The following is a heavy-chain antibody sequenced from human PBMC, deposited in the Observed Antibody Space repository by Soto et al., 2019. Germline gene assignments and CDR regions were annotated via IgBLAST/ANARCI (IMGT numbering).Heavy chain of an antibody. V-gene: IGHV4-39*01. CDR2: IYYSGST. D-gene: IGHD6-19*01. CDR1: GGSISSSSYY. CDR3: ASHSTEYSSGCGLLPNYFDS. J-gene: IGHJ4*02. Sequence: QLQLQESGPGLVKPSETLSLTCTVSGGSISSSSYYWGWIRQPPGKGLEWIGSIYYSGSTYYNPSLKSRVTLSVYTSNHPFPLRLSSVTAADTAMYYCASHSTEYSSGCGLLPNYFDSWGQGTLVTVSS.